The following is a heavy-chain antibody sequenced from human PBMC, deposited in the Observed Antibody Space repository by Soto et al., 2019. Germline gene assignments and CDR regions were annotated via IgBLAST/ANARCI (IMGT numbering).Heavy chain of an antibody. D-gene: IGHD3-3*01. CDR1: GYTFTSYG. CDR3: ARVYDFWSGYQTPFDY. Sequence: ASVKVSCKVSGYTFTSYGISWVRQAPGQGLEWMGWISVYNGKTDYAQKFQGRVTMTTDTSTSTAYMELRSLRSDDTAVYYCARVYDFWSGYQTPFDYWGQGTLVNVSS. CDR2: ISVYNGKT. V-gene: IGHV1-18*01. J-gene: IGHJ4*02.